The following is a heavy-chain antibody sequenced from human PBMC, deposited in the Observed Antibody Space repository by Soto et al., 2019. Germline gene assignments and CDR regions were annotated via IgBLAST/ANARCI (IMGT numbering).Heavy chain of an antibody. V-gene: IGHV2-5*01. CDR2: IYWNDDK. D-gene: IGHD2-15*01. CDR1: GFSLSTSGVG. J-gene: IGHJ2*01. CDR3: AHRQVVYCSGGSSPAGGYFDL. Sequence: QITLKESGPTLVKPTQTLTLTCTFSGFSLSTSGVGVGWIGQPPGKALEWLALIYWNDDKRYSPSLKSRLTITKDTSKNQVVLTMTIMDPVDTATYYCAHRQVVYCSGGSSPAGGYFDLWCRGTLITVSS.